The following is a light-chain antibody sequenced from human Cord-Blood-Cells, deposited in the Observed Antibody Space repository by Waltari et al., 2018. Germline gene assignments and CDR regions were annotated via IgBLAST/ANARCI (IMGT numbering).Light chain of an antibody. Sequence: QSAPTQPASVSGSPGQSLTISCTGTGRAVCGYNYVSWYQQPPGKPPKLMIYDVSNRPSGVSNRFAGSKSGNTASLTISGLQAEDEADYYCSSYTSSSTWVFGGGTKLTVL. CDR3: SSYTSSSTWV. CDR1: GRAVCGYNY. V-gene: IGLV2-14*03. CDR2: DVS. J-gene: IGLJ3*02.